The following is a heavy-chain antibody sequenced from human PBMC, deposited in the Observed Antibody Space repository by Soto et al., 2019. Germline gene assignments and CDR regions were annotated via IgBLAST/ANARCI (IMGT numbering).Heavy chain of an antibody. V-gene: IGHV4-31*03. CDR1: GGSISSGGYY. J-gene: IGHJ4*02. D-gene: IGHD6-19*01. CDR3: ARGYLRYSSGRGFDY. CDR2: IYYSGST. Sequence: SETLSLTCTVSGGSISSGGYYWSWIRQHPGKGLEWIGYIYYSGSTYYNPSLKSRVTISVDTSKNQFSLKLSSVTAADTAVYYCARGYLRYSSGRGFDYWGQGTLVTVSS.